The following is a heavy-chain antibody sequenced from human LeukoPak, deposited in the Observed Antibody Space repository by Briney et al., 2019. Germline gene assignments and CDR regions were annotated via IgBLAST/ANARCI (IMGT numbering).Heavy chain of an antibody. CDR1: GYSFTSYW. Sequence: PGESLKISCKGSGYSFTSYWIGWVRQMPGKGLEWMGIIYPGDSDTRYSPSFQGQVTISVDKSVSTTFLQWNSLRASDTAMYYCTRERWGNLDYWGQGALVTVSS. V-gene: IGHV5-51*01. D-gene: IGHD4-23*01. CDR2: IYPGDSDT. J-gene: IGHJ4*02. CDR3: TRERWGNLDY.